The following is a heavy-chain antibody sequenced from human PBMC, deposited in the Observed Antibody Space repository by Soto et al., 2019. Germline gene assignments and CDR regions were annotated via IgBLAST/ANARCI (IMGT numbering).Heavy chain of an antibody. CDR3: ARDVVVVPAEHDAFDI. J-gene: IGHJ3*02. CDR2: ISSSSSYI. CDR1: GLNFRSYG. D-gene: IGHD2-2*01. Sequence: GVSNRLSSAASGLNFRSYGMNWVRKKTGKGLEWVSSISSSSSYIYYADSVKGRFTISRDNAKNSLYLQMNSLRAEDTAVYYCARDVVVVPAEHDAFDIWGQGTMVTVSS. V-gene: IGHV3-21*01.